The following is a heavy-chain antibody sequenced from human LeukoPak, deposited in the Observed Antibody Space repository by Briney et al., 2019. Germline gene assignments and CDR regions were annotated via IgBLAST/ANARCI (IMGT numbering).Heavy chain of an antibody. J-gene: IGHJ3*02. CDR2: ISSTSSYI. V-gene: IGHV3-21*01. D-gene: IGHD1-1*01. CDR3: ARDKAGTTFGAFDI. CDR1: GFTFSSYS. Sequence: GGSLRLSCVASGFTFSSYSMNWVRRAPGKGLEWVSSISSTSSYIYYADSVKGRFTISRDNAKNSLYLQMNSLRAEDTAVYYCARDKAGTTFGAFDIWGQGTMATVSS.